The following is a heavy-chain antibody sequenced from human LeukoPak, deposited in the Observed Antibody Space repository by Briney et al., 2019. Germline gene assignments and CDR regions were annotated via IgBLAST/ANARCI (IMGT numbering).Heavy chain of an antibody. J-gene: IGHJ5*02. CDR2: ISGTGSST. CDR3: AKASAAIPQYCNS. Sequence: GGSLRLSCEASGFTFGNYAMNWVRQAPGKGLEWVSTISGTGSSTYYADSAKGRFTISRDNSKDTLFLQLNSLTAADTAMYFCAKASAAIPQYCNSWGQGTLVTVSS. V-gene: IGHV3-23*01. CDR1: GFTFGNYA. D-gene: IGHD2-2*02.